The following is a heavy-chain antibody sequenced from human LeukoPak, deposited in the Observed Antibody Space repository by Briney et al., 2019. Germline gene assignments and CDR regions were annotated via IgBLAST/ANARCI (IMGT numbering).Heavy chain of an antibody. D-gene: IGHD3-3*01. CDR2: INPSGGST. Sequence: ASVKVSCKASGYTFTGYYMHWVRQAPGQGLEWMGIINPSGGSTSYAQKFQGRVTMTRDTSTSTVYMELSSLRSEDTAVYYCARDRGYDFWSGSLYNWFDPWGQGTLVTVSS. CDR1: GYTFTGYY. CDR3: ARDRGYDFWSGSLYNWFDP. V-gene: IGHV1-46*01. J-gene: IGHJ5*02.